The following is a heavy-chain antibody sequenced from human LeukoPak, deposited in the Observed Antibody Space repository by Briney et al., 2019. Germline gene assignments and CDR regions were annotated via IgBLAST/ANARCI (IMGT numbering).Heavy chain of an antibody. Sequence: GGSLRLSCAASGITFAGYAMSWVGQAPGKGLEWVSGISGSGDNTYHADSVKGRFTISRDNSKSTLYLQMNSLRAEDTAVYYCAAQWLVLGAFDIWGQGAMVTVSS. CDR3: AAQWLVLGAFDI. V-gene: IGHV3-23*01. J-gene: IGHJ3*02. D-gene: IGHD6-19*01. CDR2: ISGSGDNT. CDR1: GITFAGYA.